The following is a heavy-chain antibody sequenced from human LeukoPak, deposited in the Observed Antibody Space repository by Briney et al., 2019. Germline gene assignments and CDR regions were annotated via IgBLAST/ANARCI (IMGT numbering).Heavy chain of an antibody. Sequence: SETLSLTCTVAGGSLSSGSYYWSWIRQPAGKGLEWIGRFYTSGSTNYNPSLKSRVTISVDTSKNQFSLKLRSMTAADTAVYYCARDHVLDTDMVYEGGWFDPWGQGTLVTVSS. J-gene: IGHJ5*02. CDR1: GGSLSSGSYY. D-gene: IGHD5-18*01. V-gene: IGHV4-61*02. CDR2: FYTSGST. CDR3: ARDHVLDTDMVYEGGWFDP.